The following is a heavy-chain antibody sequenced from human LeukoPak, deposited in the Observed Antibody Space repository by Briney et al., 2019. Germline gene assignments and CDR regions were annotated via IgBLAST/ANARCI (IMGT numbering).Heavy chain of an antibody. D-gene: IGHD6-13*01. CDR2: FSRSGPDT. CDR1: GFTFGSSA. V-gene: IGHV3-23*01. CDR3: AKGSLGSWYYFDY. J-gene: IGHJ4*02. Sequence: PGGSLRLSCAASGFTFGSSAMSWVRQAPGKGPEWFSTFSRSGPDTYYADSVKGRFTIFRDNSKNTLYLQMNSLRAEDTAVYYCAKGSLGSWYYFDYWGQGTLVTVSS.